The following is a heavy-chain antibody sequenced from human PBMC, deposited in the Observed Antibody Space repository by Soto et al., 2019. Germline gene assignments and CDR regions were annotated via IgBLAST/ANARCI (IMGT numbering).Heavy chain of an antibody. CDR2: ISYDGSNK. CDR3: ARDHIALDY. CDR1: GFTFSSYG. Sequence: PGGSLRLSCAASGFTFSSYGMHWVRQAPGKGLEWVAVISYDGSNKYYADSVKGRFTISRDNSKKTVYLQMNSLRAEDTAVYYCARDHIALDYWGQGTQVTVSS. J-gene: IGHJ4*02. D-gene: IGHD6-13*01. V-gene: IGHV3-30*03.